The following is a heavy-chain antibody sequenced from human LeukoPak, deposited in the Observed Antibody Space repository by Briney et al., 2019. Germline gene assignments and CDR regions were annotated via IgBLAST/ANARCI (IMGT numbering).Heavy chain of an antibody. CDR2: ISGSGGST. D-gene: IGHD3-10*01. V-gene: IGHV3-23*01. CDR1: GFTFSSYA. CDR3: AKSPRQYGSGSYQNWFDP. J-gene: IGHJ5*02. Sequence: SGGSLRLSCAASGFTFSSYAMSWVRQAPGKRLEMVSAISGSGGSTYYADSVKGRFTISRDNSKNTLYLQMNGLRAEDTAVYYCAKSPRQYGSGSYQNWFDPWGQGTLVTVSS.